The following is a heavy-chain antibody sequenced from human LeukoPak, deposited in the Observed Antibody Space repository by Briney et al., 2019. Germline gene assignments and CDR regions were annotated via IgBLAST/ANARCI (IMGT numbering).Heavy chain of an antibody. J-gene: IGHJ3*01. CDR2: ISSSSSAI. CDR1: GFTFSRYS. CDR3: ARDGGGTGGTYHHTFDL. D-gene: IGHD1-26*01. V-gene: IGHV3-48*02. Sequence: GGSLRLSCAASGFTFSRYSMNWVRQAPGKGPQWVSYISSSSSAIYYADSVRGRFTISRDNAKNSLYLQMNSLRDEDTAVYYCARDGGGTGGTYHHTFDLWGQGTMVTVSS.